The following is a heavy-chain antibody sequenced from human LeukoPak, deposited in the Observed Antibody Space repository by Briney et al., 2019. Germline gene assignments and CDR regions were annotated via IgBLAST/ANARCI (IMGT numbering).Heavy chain of an antibody. D-gene: IGHD6-13*01. CDR2: ISSSGSTK. J-gene: IGHJ4*02. CDR3: ARDGPRSVSSSSYFDY. Sequence: GGSLRLSCAASGFTFSSYEMNWVRLAPGKGLEWVSYISSSGSTKYYADSVKGRFTISRDNAKNSLYLQMNSLRAEDTALYYCARDGPRSVSSSSYFDYWGQGTLVTVSS. V-gene: IGHV3-48*03. CDR1: GFTFSSYE.